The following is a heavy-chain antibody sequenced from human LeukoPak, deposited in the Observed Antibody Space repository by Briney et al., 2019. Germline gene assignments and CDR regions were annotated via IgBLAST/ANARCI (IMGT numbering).Heavy chain of an antibody. CDR2: TYHWSKWFN. CDR1: GDSVTSGI. Sequence: SQTLSLTCAISGDSVTSGIWNWIRQSPSRGLEWLGRTYHWSKWFNDYAVSVESRMTINADTSRDQFSLQLNSVTPEDTAVYYCARDLHGSRGEFDYWGQGTLVTVSS. D-gene: IGHD3-16*01. V-gene: IGHV6-1*01. J-gene: IGHJ4*02. CDR3: ARDLHGSRGEFDY.